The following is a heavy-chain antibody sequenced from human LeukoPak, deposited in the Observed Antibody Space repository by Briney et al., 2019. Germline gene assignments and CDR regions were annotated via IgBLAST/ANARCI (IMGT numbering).Heavy chain of an antibody. CDR2: ISAYNGNT. CDR1: GYTFTSYG. V-gene: IGHV1-18*01. D-gene: IGHD5-12*01. Sequence: ASVKVSCKASGYTFTSYGISWVRQAPGKGLEWMGCISAYNGNTNYAQKLQGRVTMTTDTSTTTAYMELRSLRSDDTAVYYCARDDHIVATISFDYWGQGTLVTVSS. CDR3: ARDDHIVATISFDY. J-gene: IGHJ4*02.